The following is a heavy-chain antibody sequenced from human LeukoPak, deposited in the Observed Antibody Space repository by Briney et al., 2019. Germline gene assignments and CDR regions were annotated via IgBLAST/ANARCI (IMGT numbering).Heavy chain of an antibody. Sequence: GGSLRLSCAASGNYWMHWVRQAPGKGLVWVSHINSDGSWTSYADSVKGRFTISKDNAKNTVYLQMNSLRAEDTAVYYCARDSLTTAILWGQGTLVTVSS. J-gene: IGHJ4*02. CDR3: ARDSLTTAIL. D-gene: IGHD2-2*02. V-gene: IGHV3-74*01. CDR1: GNYW. CDR2: INSDGSWT.